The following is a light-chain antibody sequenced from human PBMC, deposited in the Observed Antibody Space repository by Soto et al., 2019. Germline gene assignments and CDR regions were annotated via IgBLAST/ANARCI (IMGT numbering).Light chain of an antibody. CDR3: MQGSNWSYT. J-gene: IGKJ2*01. Sequence: DVVMTQSPLSLPVTLGQPASISCRSSHSLIYSDGNTYLNLFQQRPGQTPRRLIYKVSNRDSGVPDRFSDSGSCAVFTLKSNKVEVEDVAVYYCMQGSNWSYTFGQGIKLEIK. CDR2: KVS. CDR1: HSLIYSDGNTY. V-gene: IGKV2-30*01.